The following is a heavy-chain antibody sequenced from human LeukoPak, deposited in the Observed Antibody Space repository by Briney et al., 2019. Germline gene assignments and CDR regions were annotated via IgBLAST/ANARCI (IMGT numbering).Heavy chain of an antibody. V-gene: IGHV4-59*01. D-gene: IGHD5-18*01. J-gene: IGHJ4*02. Sequence: PSETLSLTCTVSGGSISSYYWSWIRQPPGKGLEWIGYIYYSGSTNYNPSLKSRVTITVGTSKNQFSLKLSSVTAADTAVYYCARGGIQLWLYVLDYWGQGTLVTVSS. CDR2: IYYSGST. CDR1: GGSISSYY. CDR3: ARGGIQLWLYVLDY.